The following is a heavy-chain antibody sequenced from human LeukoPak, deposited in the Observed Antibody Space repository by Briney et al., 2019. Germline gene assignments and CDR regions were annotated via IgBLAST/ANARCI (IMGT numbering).Heavy chain of an antibody. CDR1: GGTFSSYA. J-gene: IGHJ4*02. V-gene: IGHV1-69*13. Sequence: ASVKVSCKASGGTFSSYAISWVRQAPGQGLEWMGGIIPIFGTANYAQKFQGRVTITADESTSTAYMELSSLRSEDTAVYYCARDKRGLSTTVTTFYYFDYWGQGTLVTASS. CDR2: IIPIFGTA. CDR3: ARDKRGLSTTVTTFYYFDY. D-gene: IGHD4-17*01.